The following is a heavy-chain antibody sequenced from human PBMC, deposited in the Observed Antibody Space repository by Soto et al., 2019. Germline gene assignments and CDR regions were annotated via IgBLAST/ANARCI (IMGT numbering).Heavy chain of an antibody. CDR2: ISGDGSTT. V-gene: IGHV3-74*01. J-gene: IGHJ3*02. D-gene: IGHD1-1*01. CDR3: ARDGTGAEALDI. Sequence: GGAPRLSCVSSGFPLSVYWLYLVRPAPGKGLVWVSRISGDGSTTSYADSVKGRFTISRDNAENTLSLQMNSLRGEDTAVYYCARDGTGAEALDIWGQGTLVTVSS. CDR1: GFPLSVYW.